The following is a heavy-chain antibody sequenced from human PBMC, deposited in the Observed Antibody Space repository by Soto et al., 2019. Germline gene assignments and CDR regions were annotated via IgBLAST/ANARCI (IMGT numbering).Heavy chain of an antibody. CDR1: GGTFSSYA. CDR3: ARDRPGGSYPHDAFDI. Sequence: QVQLVQSGAEVKKPGSSVKVSCKASGGTFSSYAISWVRQAPGQGLEWMGGIIPIFGTANYAHKFQGRVTITADESTSTAYMELSSLRSEDTAVYYCARDRPGGSYPHDAFDIWGQGTMVTVSS. D-gene: IGHD1-26*01. V-gene: IGHV1-69*01. J-gene: IGHJ3*02. CDR2: IIPIFGTA.